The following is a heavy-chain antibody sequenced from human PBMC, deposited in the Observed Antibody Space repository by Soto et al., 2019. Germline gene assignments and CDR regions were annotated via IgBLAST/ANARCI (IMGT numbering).Heavy chain of an antibody. CDR2: LNPNSGNT. J-gene: IGHJ5*02. Sequence: QVQLVQSGAEVKKPGASVKVSCKASGYTFTSYDINWVRQATGQGLEWMGWLNPNSGNTAYAQKFLGRVTMTRNTSISTAYMEVSRLRSEDTAVYYCARERTRGFDPWGQGTLVTVSS. CDR3: ARERTRGFDP. CDR1: GYTFTSYD. V-gene: IGHV1-8*01.